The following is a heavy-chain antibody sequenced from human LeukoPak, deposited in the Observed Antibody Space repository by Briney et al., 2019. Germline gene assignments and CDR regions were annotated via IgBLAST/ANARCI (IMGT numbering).Heavy chain of an antibody. V-gene: IGHV4-59*01. CDR1: GGSIRNYY. D-gene: IGHD2-21*02. J-gene: IGHJ4*02. CDR3: ARGDFHFDN. Sequence: SETLSLTCIVSGGSIRNYYWNWIRQPPGKGLEWIGYMSYSGSTNYNPSLKSRVTISLDTSKNQFSLKLNSVTAADTAVYYCARGDFHFDNWGQGTLVTVSS. CDR2: MSYSGST.